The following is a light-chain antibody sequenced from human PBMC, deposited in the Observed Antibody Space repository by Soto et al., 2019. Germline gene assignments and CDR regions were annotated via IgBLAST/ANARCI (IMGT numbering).Light chain of an antibody. CDR1: RSDVGAYNY. J-gene: IGLJ1*01. V-gene: IGLV2-11*01. CDR2: DVS. Sequence: QSVLTQPASVSGSPGQSIAISCTGTRSDVGAYNYVSWYQQHPGRAPKLMIYDVSKRPSGVPARFSGSRSGNTASLTISGLQTEDEADYHCCSYAGSYTFVFGGGTKVTVL. CDR3: CSYAGSYTFV.